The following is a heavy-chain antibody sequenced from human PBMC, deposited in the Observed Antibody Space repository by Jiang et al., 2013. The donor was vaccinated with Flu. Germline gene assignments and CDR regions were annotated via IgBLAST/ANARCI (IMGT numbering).Heavy chain of an antibody. J-gene: IGHJ4*02. CDR1: GSISSYY. D-gene: IGHD6-19*01. Sequence: GSISSYYWSWIRQPPGKGLEWIGYIYYTGSTKYNPSLKSRATISLDTSKNQFSLKLSSVTAADTAVYYCARLTSSGWYYYWGQGTLVTVSS. CDR3: ARLTSSGWYYY. CDR2: IYYTGST. V-gene: IGHV4-59*08.